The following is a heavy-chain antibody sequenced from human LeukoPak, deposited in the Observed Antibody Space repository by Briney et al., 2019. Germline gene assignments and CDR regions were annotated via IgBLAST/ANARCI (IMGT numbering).Heavy chain of an antibody. D-gene: IGHD4-23*01. Sequence: GGSLRLSCAASGFTFSSYEMNWVRQAPGKGLEWVANIKQDGSEKYYVDSVKGRFTISRDNAKNSLYLQMNSLRAEDTAVYYCARQIYGGNSFYFDYWGQGTLVTVSS. CDR3: ARQIYGGNSFYFDY. V-gene: IGHV3-7*01. CDR1: GFTFSSYE. CDR2: IKQDGSEK. J-gene: IGHJ4*02.